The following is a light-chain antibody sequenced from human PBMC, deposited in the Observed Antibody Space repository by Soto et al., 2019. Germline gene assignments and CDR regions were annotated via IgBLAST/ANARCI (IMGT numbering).Light chain of an antibody. Sequence: QSVLTQPASVSGSPGQSITISCTGTSSDVGSYNLVSWYQQHPGKAPKLMIYEGSKRPSGVSNRFSGSKSGNTASLTISGLQPEDEADYYCCSYAGSSPLYVFGTGTKLTVL. CDR2: EGS. CDR3: CSYAGSSPLYV. CDR1: SSDVGSYNL. V-gene: IGLV2-23*01. J-gene: IGLJ1*01.